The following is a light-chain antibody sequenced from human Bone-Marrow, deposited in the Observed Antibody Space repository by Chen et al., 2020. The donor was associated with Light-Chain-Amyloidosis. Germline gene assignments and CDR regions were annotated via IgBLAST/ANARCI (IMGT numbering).Light chain of an antibody. Sequence: QSALTQPASVSGSPGQSITISCTGTSSDVGCYNLVSWYQQHPGKAPKLMIYEVSKRPSGVSNRFSGSKYGNTASLTIFGLQAEDEADYYCCSYAGSSTYVVFGGGTKLTVL. J-gene: IGLJ2*01. CDR1: SSDVGCYNL. V-gene: IGLV2-23*02. CDR2: EVS. CDR3: CSYAGSSTYVV.